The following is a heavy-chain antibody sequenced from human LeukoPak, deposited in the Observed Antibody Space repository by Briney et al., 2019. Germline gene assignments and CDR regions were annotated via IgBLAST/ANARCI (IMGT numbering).Heavy chain of an antibody. J-gene: IGHJ3*02. CDR2: RGSDGTA. D-gene: IGHD1-26*01. V-gene: IGHV3-23*01. CDR3: ASRTWIGEGYYAFDI. CDR1: GFTFTSYA. Sequence: GGSLRLSCAASGFTFTSYAVSWVRQAPGKGLELVSARGSDGTAYYADSVRGRFTISGDNSKSTLYLQMSSLRVEDTAVYYCASRTWIGEGYYAFDIWGQGTMVTVSS.